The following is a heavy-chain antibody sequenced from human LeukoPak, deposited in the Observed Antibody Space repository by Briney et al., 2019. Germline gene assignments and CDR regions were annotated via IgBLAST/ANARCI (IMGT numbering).Heavy chain of an antibody. J-gene: IGHJ3*02. CDR2: IYYSGST. CDR3: ARVFSLYYYDSSGYYPDAFDI. D-gene: IGHD3-22*01. Sequence: SQTLSLTCTVSGGSISSGGYYWGWIRQHPGKGLEWIGYIYYSGSTYYNPSLKSRVTISVDTSKNQFSLKLSSVTAADTAVYYCARVFSLYYYDSSGYYPDAFDIWGQGTMVTVSS. CDR1: GGSISSGGYY. V-gene: IGHV4-31*03.